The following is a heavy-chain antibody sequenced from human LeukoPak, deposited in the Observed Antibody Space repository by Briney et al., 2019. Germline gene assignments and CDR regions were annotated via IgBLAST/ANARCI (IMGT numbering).Heavy chain of an antibody. J-gene: IGHJ5*02. Sequence: SEPLSLTCTVSGGSISSYYWSWIRQPPGKGLEWIGYIYYSGSTKYNPSLKSRVTISADTSKKQVSLKVSSVTAADTAMYYCARVVDGVYGSWIDPWGQGTLVTVPS. CDR3: ARVVDGVYGSWIDP. CDR2: IYYSGST. V-gene: IGHV4-59*01. D-gene: IGHD3-10*01. CDR1: GGSISSYY.